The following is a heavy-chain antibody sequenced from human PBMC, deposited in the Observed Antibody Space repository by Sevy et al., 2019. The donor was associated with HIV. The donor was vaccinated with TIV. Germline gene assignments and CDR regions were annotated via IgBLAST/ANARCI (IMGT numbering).Heavy chain of an antibody. D-gene: IGHD5-12*01. Sequence: GGSLRLSCAASGFAFRTFWMSWVRQAPGKGLEWVANIKQDGSVKYYMDSVKGRFTISRDNVKNSLYLQMSSLTVEDTAVYYCAKQRGWICSHDVCSPYYSDSWGQGTLVTVSS. CDR3: AKQRGWICSHDVCSPYYSDS. J-gene: IGHJ4*02. V-gene: IGHV3-7*01. CDR1: GFAFRTFW. CDR2: IKQDGSVK.